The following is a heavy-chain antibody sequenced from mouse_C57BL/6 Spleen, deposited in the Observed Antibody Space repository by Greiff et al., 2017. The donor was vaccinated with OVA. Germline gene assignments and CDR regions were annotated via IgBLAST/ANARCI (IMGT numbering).Heavy chain of an antibody. D-gene: IGHD1-1*01. V-gene: IGHV5-17*01. J-gene: IGHJ1*03. CDR2: ISSGSSTI. CDR3: ARKDYGRDWYFDV. Sequence: EVKLVESGGGLVKPGGSLKLSCAASGFTFSDYGMHWVRQAPEKGLEWVAYISSGSSTIYYADTVKGRFTISRDNAKNTLFLQMTSLRSEDTAMYYCARKDYGRDWYFDVWGTGTTVTVSS. CDR1: GFTFSDYG.